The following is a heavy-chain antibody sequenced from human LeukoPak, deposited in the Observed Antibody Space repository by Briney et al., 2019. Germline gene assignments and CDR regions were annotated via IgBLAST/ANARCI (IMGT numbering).Heavy chain of an antibody. Sequence: SETLSRTCTVSGGSITSSGYYWGWIRQPPGKGLEWIGALYYTGTTYYNPSLKSRVTLSVNTSKNQFSLKLSSVTAADTAVYYCARQHTRGVVVALVDYWGQGTLVTVSS. J-gene: IGHJ4*02. CDR1: GGSITSSGYY. D-gene: IGHD2-8*02. CDR3: ARQHTRGVVVALVDY. V-gene: IGHV4-39*01. CDR2: LYYTGTT.